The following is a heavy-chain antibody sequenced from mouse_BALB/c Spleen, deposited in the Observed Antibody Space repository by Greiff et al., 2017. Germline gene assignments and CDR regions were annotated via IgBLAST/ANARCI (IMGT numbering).Heavy chain of an antibody. CDR2: IYPGDGDT. V-gene: IGHV1-82*01. J-gene: IGHJ2*01. CDR1: GYAFSSSW. D-gene: IGHD4-1*01. Sequence: QVQLKQSGPELVKPGASVKISCKASGYAFSSSWMNWVKQRPGQGLEWIGRIYPGDGDTNYNGKFKGKATLTADKSSSTAYMQLSSLTSVDSAVYFCARAGLTGTVDYWGQGTTLTVSS. CDR3: ARAGLTGTVDY.